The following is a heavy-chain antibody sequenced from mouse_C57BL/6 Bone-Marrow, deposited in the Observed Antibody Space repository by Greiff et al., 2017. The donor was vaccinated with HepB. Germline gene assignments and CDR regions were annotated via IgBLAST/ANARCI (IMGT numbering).Heavy chain of an antibody. V-gene: IGHV1-7*01. J-gene: IGHJ4*01. CDR3: SISVITTVVATSSMDY. CDR2: INPSSGYT. Sequence: VQLQESGAELAKPGASVKLSCKASGYTFTSYWMHWVKQRPGQGLEWIGYINPSSGYTKYNQKFKDKATLTADKSSSTAYMQLIRLTYEDSAVYYCSISVITTVVATSSMDYWGQGTSVTVSS. D-gene: IGHD1-1*01. CDR1: GYTFTSYW.